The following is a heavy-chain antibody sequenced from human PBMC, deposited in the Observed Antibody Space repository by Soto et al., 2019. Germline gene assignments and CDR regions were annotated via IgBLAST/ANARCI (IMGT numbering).Heavy chain of an antibody. CDR1: GFTFSSYS. CDR3: ARGDSITPPDY. D-gene: IGHD2-21*01. V-gene: IGHV3-48*04. J-gene: IGHJ4*02. CDR2: ISSSSSTI. Sequence: GGSLRLSCAASGFTFSSYSMNWVRQAPGKGLEWVSYISSSSSTIYYADSVKGRFTISRDNAKNSLYLQMNSLRAEDTAVYYCARGDSITPPDYWGQGTLVTVSS.